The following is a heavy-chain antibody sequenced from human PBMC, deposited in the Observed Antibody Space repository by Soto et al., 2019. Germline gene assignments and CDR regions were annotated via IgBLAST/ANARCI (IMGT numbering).Heavy chain of an antibody. CDR2: ISSSSSYT. CDR3: ARDFFAGNDY. J-gene: IGHJ4*02. D-gene: IGHD3-10*01. CDR1: GFTFSDYY. V-gene: IGHV3-11*05. Sequence: QVHLVESGGGLVKPGGSLRLSCAASGFTFSDYYMSWIRQSPGKGLEWVSYISSSSSYTNYADSVKGRFTISRDNAKNSLYLQMNSLRAEDTAVYYCARDFFAGNDYWGKGTLVTVSS.